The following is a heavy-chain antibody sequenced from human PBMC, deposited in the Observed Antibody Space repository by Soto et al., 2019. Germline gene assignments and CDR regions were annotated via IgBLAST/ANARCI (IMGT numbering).Heavy chain of an antibody. CDR1: DDSFRGADYY. CDR2: TYYNGDT. V-gene: IGHV4-61*08. D-gene: IGHD6-25*01. Sequence: PSETLSLTCTVSDDSFRGADYYWSWIRQPLGKGPEWIGYTYYNGDTKYNPALKSRVTMSVDTSKNQFSLRLSSVTAADTAVYFCARGTGYIDGCRTFDFWGGGILVTVSS. CDR3: ARGTGYIDGCRTFDF. J-gene: IGHJ4*02.